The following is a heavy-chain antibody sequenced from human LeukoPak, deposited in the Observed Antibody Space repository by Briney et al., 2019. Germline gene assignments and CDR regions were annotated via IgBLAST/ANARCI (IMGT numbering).Heavy chain of an antibody. CDR2: IWYDGSNK. CDR3: AREGFQWLDYYYYYMDV. V-gene: IGHV3-33*01. J-gene: IGHJ6*03. D-gene: IGHD3-22*01. CDR1: GFTFSSYG. Sequence: PGGSLRLTCAASGFTFSSYGMHWVRQAPGKGLEWVAVIWYDGSNKYYADSVKGRFTISRDNSKNTLYLQMNSLRAEDTAVYYCAREGFQWLDYYYYYMDVWGKGTTVTFSS.